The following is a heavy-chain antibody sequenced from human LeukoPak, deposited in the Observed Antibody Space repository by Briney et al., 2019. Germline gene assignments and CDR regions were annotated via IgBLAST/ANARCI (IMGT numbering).Heavy chain of an antibody. CDR2: ISGSGGST. Sequence: GGSLRLSCAASGFTFDDYAMHWVRQAPGKGLEWVSAISGSGGSTYYADSVKGRFTISRDNSKNTLYLQMNSLRAEDTAVYYCATLGQWPDYWGQGTLVTVSS. D-gene: IGHD6-19*01. CDR3: ATLGQWPDY. J-gene: IGHJ4*02. CDR1: GFTFDDYA. V-gene: IGHV3-23*01.